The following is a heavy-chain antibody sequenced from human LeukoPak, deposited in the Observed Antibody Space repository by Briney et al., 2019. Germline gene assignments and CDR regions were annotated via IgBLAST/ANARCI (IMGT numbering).Heavy chain of an antibody. Sequence: GGSLRLSCAASGFTFSSYSMNWVRQAPGQGLEWVSSISSSNSDIYYADSVKGRCTISRVNTKNSLYLQMTRLRAEDTAVYYCARGGYWGQGTLFTVSS. V-gene: IGHV3-21*01. CDR2: ISSSNSDI. CDR1: GFTFSSYS. J-gene: IGHJ4*02. CDR3: ARGGY.